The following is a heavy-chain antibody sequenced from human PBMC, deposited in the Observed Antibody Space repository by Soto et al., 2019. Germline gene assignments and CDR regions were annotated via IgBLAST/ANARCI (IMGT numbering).Heavy chain of an antibody. CDR2: ISGSGDSI. D-gene: IGHD3-10*01. V-gene: IGHV3-23*01. CDR1: GFTFNNHA. Sequence: GGSLRLSCAASGFTFNNHAMSWVRRAPGKGLEWVSAISGSGDSIYYADSVKGRFTISRDNSKNTLYLQMNSLRAEDTAVFYCAKSPPYYYGSGSYGSTHYFDYWGQGTLVTVSS. J-gene: IGHJ4*02. CDR3: AKSPPYYYGSGSYGSTHYFDY.